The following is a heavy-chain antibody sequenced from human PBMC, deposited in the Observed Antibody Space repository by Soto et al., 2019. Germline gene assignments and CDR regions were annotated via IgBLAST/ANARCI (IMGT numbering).Heavy chain of an antibody. J-gene: IGHJ5*02. V-gene: IGHV4-34*01. CDR2: INHSGST. Sequence: QVQLQQWGAGLLKPSETLSLTCAVYGGSFSGYYWSWIRQPPGKGLEWIGEINHSGSTNYNPSLKSRVTISVDTSQNQFSLKLSSVTAADTAVYYCARGTHTNWFDPWGQGTLVTVSS. CDR3: ARGTHTNWFDP. CDR1: GGSFSGYY.